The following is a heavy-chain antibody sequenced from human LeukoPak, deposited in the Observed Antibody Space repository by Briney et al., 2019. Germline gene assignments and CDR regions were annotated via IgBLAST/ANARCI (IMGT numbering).Heavy chain of an antibody. CDR1: GFTFSSYA. V-gene: IGHV3-30-3*01. CDR3: ASVEVPAANYYGMDV. Sequence: GGSLRLSCAASGFTFSSYAMHWVRQAPGKGLECVAVISYDGSNKYYADSVKGRFTISRDNSKNTLYLQMNSLRAEDTAVYYCASVEVPAANYYGMDVWGQGTTVTVSS. CDR2: ISYDGSNK. D-gene: IGHD2-2*01. J-gene: IGHJ6*02.